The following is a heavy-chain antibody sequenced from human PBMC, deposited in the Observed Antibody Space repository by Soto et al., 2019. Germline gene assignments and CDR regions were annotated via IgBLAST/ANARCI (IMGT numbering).Heavy chain of an antibody. Sequence: ASVKVSCKASGYNFVAYYMHWVRQAPGQGLEWMGWINPSSGATNFAERFQGRVTMTSDTSISTFYMEIKRLTSDDTAVYFCAKDRQYGDYGYKFDYWGQGTLVTVSS. V-gene: IGHV1-2*02. CDR2: INPSSGAT. D-gene: IGHD2-21*02. J-gene: IGHJ4*02. CDR1: GYNFVAYY. CDR3: AKDRQYGDYGYKFDY.